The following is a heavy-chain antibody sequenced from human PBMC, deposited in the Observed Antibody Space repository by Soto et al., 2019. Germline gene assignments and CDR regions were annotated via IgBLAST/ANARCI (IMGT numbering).Heavy chain of an antibody. CDR1: GGSISSGGYY. V-gene: IGHV4-31*03. CDR2: IYYSGST. CDR3: ARAFGYSGYDYGNNWFDP. D-gene: IGHD5-12*01. J-gene: IGHJ5*02. Sequence: TSETLSLTCTVSGGSISSGGYYWSWIRQHPGKGLEWIGYIYYSGSTYYNPSLKSRVTISVDTSKNQFSLKLSSVTAADTAVYYCARAFGYSGYDYGNNWFDPWGQGTLVTVSS.